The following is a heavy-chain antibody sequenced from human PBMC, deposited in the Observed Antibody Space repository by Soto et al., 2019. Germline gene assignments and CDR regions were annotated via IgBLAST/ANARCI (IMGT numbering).Heavy chain of an antibody. J-gene: IGHJ4*02. CDR2: IYYSGST. D-gene: IGHD4-17*01. CDR1: GGSISSSSYY. V-gene: IGHV4-39*01. CDR3: ARHKTTVTTDFFDY. Sequence: QLQLQESGPGLVKPSETLSLTCTVSGGSISSSSYYWGWIRQPPGKGLEWIGSIYYSGSTYYNPSLQSRVTISVDTSKNQFSLKLSSVTAADTAVYYCARHKTTVTTDFFDYWGQGTLVTVSS.